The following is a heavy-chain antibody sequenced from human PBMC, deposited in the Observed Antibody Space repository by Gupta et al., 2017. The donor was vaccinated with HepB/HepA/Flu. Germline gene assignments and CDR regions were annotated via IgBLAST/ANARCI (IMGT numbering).Heavy chain of an antibody. CDR1: GSTSSSYT. CDR2: ISSSSSYI. CDR3: ARVRVNTYPSYYYYGMDV. Sequence: EVQLVESGGGLVKPGGSLRLSCAASGSTSSSYTMNWVRQAPGKGLEWVSSISSSSSYIYYADSVKGRFTISRDNAKNSLYLQMNSLRAEDTAVHYCARVRVNTYPSYYYYGMDVWGQGTTVTVSS. J-gene: IGHJ6*02. V-gene: IGHV3-21*01.